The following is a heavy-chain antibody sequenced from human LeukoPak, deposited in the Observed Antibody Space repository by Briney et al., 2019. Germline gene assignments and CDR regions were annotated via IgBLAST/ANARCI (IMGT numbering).Heavy chain of an antibody. Sequence: GGSLRLSCAASGFTFSSYAMTWVRQAPGKGLEWVSAISASGGSTYYADSVKGRFTISRDNSKNTLYLQMNSLRAEDTAVYYCARAYDFWSGYYEWGAFDIWGQGTMVTVSS. CDR1: GFTFSSYA. CDR3: ARAYDFWSGYYEWGAFDI. D-gene: IGHD3-3*01. CDR2: ISASGGST. J-gene: IGHJ3*02. V-gene: IGHV3-23*01.